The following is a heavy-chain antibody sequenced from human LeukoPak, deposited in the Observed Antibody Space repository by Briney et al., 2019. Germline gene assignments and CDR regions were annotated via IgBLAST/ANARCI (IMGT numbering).Heavy chain of an antibody. Sequence: ASVKVSCKASGYSFTGYYMHWVRQAPGQGLEWMGWVNPNSGGTNYAQNFQGRVTMTRDTSISTAYMELSRLRSDDTAVYYRARVRGTGWYYFDYWGQGTLVTVSS. CDR2: VNPNSGGT. CDR3: ARVRGTGWYYFDY. V-gene: IGHV1-2*02. D-gene: IGHD2-15*01. CDR1: GYSFTGYY. J-gene: IGHJ4*02.